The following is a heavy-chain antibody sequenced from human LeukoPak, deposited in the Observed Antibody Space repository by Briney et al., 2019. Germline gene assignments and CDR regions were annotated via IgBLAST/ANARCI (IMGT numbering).Heavy chain of an antibody. CDR1: GFTFSSYA. Sequence: GGSLRLSCAASGFTFSSYAMHWVRQAPGKGLEWVAVISYDGSNDYYADSVKGRFTISRDNSKNTLYLQMNSLRAEDTAIYYCARVRSNYVGSVDYWGQGTLVTVSS. J-gene: IGHJ4*02. V-gene: IGHV3-30-3*01. CDR3: ARVRSNYVGSVDY. D-gene: IGHD4-11*01. CDR2: ISYDGSND.